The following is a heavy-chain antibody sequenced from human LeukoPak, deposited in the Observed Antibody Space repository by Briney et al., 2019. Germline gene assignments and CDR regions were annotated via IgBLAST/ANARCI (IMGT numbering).Heavy chain of an antibody. CDR1: GGSISRSSFY. D-gene: IGHD2-15*01. J-gene: IGHJ4*02. V-gene: IGHV4-39*07. CDR3: ARGHLGYCSGGSCYADY. CDR2: IYYSGNT. Sequence: SETLSLTCAVSGGSISRSSFYWGWIRQPPGKGLEWIGSIYYSGNTYYNPSLKSRVTISVDTSKNQFSLKLSSVTAADAAVYYCARGHLGYCSGGSCYADYWGQGTLVTVSS.